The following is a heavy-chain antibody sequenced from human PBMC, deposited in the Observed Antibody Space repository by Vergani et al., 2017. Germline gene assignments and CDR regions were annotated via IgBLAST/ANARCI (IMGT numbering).Heavy chain of an antibody. CDR1: GFTFSSYS. CDR3: ARVPSGYSYYYYYYYMDV. CDR2: ISSSSSYI. J-gene: IGHJ6*03. D-gene: IGHD3-3*01. Sequence: EVQLVESGGGLVKPGGSLRLSCAASGFTFSSYSMNWVRQAPGKGLEWVSSISSSSSYIYYADSVKGRFTISRDNAKNSLYLQMSSLRAEDTAVYYCARVPSGYSYYYYYYYMDVWGKGP. V-gene: IGHV3-21*06.